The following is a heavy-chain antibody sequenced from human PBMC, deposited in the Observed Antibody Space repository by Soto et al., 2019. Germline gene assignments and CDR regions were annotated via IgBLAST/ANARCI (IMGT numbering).Heavy chain of an antibody. CDR1: GYTFTSYG. J-gene: IGHJ6*02. D-gene: IGHD5-18*01. V-gene: IGHV1-18*01. CDR2: ISAYNGNT. CDR3: ARAPWSRYSYGYWYYYGMDV. Sequence: GASVKVSCKASGYTFTSYGISWVRQAPGQGLEWMGWISAYNGNTNYAQKLQGRVTMTTDTSTSTAYMELRSLRSDDTAVYYCARAPWSRYSYGYWYYYGMDVWGQGTTVTVYS.